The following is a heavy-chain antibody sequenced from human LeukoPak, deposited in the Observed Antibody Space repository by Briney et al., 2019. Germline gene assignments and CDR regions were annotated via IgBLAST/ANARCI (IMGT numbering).Heavy chain of an antibody. Sequence: GGSLRLSCAASGFTFSTYRMSWVRQAPGKGLGWVANIKQDGSEKHYVDSVKGRFTISRDNAKNSLYLQMSSLRAEDTAVYYCAKPLTTMIRGVPPPGYWGEGTLVTVSS. CDR3: AKPLTTMIRGVPPPGY. V-gene: IGHV3-7*01. CDR2: IKQDGSEK. D-gene: IGHD3-10*01. CDR1: GFTFSTYR. J-gene: IGHJ4*02.